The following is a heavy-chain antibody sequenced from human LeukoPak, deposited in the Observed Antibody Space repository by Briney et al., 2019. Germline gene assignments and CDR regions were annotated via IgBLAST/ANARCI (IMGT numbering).Heavy chain of an antibody. CDR2: TSSDLNVK. J-gene: IGHJ4*02. CDR3: AREGYYGSGSPPSLYFDY. D-gene: IGHD3-10*01. CDR1: GFMFSSFS. V-gene: IGHV3-30-3*01. Sequence: PGGSLRLSCGASGFMFSSFSMHWVRQTPGKGLEWVAVTSSDLNVKLYADSVKGRFTISRDNSRSTLYLQMNSLRPEDTAIYYCAREGYYGSGSPPSLYFDYWGQGTLVTVSS.